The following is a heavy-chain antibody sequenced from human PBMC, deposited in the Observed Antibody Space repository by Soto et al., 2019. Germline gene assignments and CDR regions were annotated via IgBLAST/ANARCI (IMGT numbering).Heavy chain of an antibody. Sequence: SETLSLTCTVSGGSISSGGYYWSWIRQHPGKGLEWIGYIYYSGSTNYNPSLKSRATISVDTSKSQFSLKLSSVTAADTAVYYCARGHRVSIFGVVSYYGLDVWGQGTTVTVSS. CDR2: IYYSGST. V-gene: IGHV4-31*03. CDR1: GGSISSGGYY. CDR3: ARGHRVSIFGVVSYYGLDV. D-gene: IGHD3-3*01. J-gene: IGHJ6*02.